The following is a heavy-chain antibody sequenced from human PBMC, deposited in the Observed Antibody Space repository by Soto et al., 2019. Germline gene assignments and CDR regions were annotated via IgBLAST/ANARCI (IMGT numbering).Heavy chain of an antibody. Sequence: PSETLSLTCTVSGGSVSSGGYYWSWIRQHPGKGLEWIGYIYYSGSTYYNPSLKSRVTISVDTSKNQFSLKLSSVTAADTAVYYCARERTVNDYSNPLYDYWGQGTLVTVSS. CDR2: IYYSGST. D-gene: IGHD4-4*01. CDR1: GGSVSSGGYY. J-gene: IGHJ4*02. CDR3: ARERTVNDYSNPLYDY. V-gene: IGHV4-31*03.